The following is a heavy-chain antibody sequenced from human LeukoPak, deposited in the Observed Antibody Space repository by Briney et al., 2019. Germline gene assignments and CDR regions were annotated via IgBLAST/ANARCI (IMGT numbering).Heavy chain of an antibody. Sequence: GGSLRLSCAASGFTFSSYSMNWVRQAPGKGLEWVSSISSSSSYIYYADSVKGRFTISRDNAKNSLYLQMNSLRAEDTAVYYCARDDLWFGESRGAFDIWGQGTMVTVSS. CDR1: GFTFSSYS. J-gene: IGHJ3*02. V-gene: IGHV3-21*01. D-gene: IGHD3-10*01. CDR2: ISSSSSYI. CDR3: ARDDLWFGESRGAFDI.